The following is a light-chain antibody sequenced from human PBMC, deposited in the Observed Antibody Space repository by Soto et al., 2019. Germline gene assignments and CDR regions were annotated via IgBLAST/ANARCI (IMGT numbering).Light chain of an antibody. CDR2: EGS. V-gene: IGLV2-23*01. CDR3: CSYAGSSTWV. Sequence: QSVLTQPASVSGSPGQSITISCTGTSSDVGSYNLVSWYQQHPGKAPKLMIYEGSKRPSGVSNRFSGSKSGNTASLTISGLQAEDEADYYCCSYAGSSTWVFGGGTNSPS. J-gene: IGLJ3*02. CDR1: SSDVGSYNL.